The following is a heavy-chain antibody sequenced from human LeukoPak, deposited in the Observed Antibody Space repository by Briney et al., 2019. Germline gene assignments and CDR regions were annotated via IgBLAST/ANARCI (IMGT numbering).Heavy chain of an antibody. D-gene: IGHD3-10*01. CDR1: GGSISGYY. CDR2: IYYNGIS. Sequence: SETLSLTCTVSGGSISGYYWSWIRQPPGKGLEWIAYIYYNGISNYNPSLKSRVIISVDSSKNQFSLKLTSVTAADTAVYYCARRGSGSSPYLYWGQGTLVTVSS. V-gene: IGHV4-59*01. CDR3: ARRGSGSSPYLY. J-gene: IGHJ4*02.